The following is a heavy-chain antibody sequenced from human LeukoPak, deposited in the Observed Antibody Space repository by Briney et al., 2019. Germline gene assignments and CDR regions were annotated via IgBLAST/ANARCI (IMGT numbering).Heavy chain of an antibody. CDR3: ARSSFAYYYDSSGYLDN. CDR1: GFTFSSYE. Sequence: GGSLRLSCAASGFTFSSYEMNWVRPAPGQGLEWVSYISSSGSTIFYADSVKGRCTISRDNDKNSLYLQMNSLRAEDTAVYYCARSSFAYYYDSSGYLDNWGQGTLVTVSS. D-gene: IGHD3-22*01. J-gene: IGHJ4*02. CDR2: ISSSGSTI. V-gene: IGHV3-48*03.